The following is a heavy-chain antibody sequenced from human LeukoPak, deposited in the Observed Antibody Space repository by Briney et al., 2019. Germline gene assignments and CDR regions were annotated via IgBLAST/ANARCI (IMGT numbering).Heavy chain of an antibody. CDR1: GFTFRSYS. D-gene: IGHD2-15*01. CDR3: ASWSKCSGGSCYSWNDY. Sequence: GSPRLSSAASGFTFRSYSVNWVRPGARKGRGWGSSISSSSSYIYYADSVKGRFTISRDNAKNSLYLQMNSLRAEDTAVYYCASWSKCSGGSCYSWNDYWGQGTLVTVSS. J-gene: IGHJ4*02. V-gene: IGHV3-21*01. CDR2: ISSSSSYI.